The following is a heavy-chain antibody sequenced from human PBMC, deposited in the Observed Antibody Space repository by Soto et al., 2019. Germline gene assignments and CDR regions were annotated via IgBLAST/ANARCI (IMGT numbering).Heavy chain of an antibody. V-gene: IGHV3-23*01. CDR1: GFTFTTYA. Sequence: GGSLRLSCVASGFTFTTYAMSWVRQAPGKGLEWVSGMSGSGGRTYYADSVKGRFTISRDNSGNTVHLQMSSLRAEDSAIYYCAKGAMAARAGKWFNPWGQGTLVTVSS. CDR3: AKGAMAARAGKWFNP. CDR2: MSGSGGRT. D-gene: IGHD6-6*01. J-gene: IGHJ5*02.